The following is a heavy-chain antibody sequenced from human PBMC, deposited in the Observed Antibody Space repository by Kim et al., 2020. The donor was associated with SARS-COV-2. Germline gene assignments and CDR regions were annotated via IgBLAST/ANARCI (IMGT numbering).Heavy chain of an antibody. V-gene: IGHV3-7*01. CDR3: ARTGYSSNSIDY. CDR1: GFTFSNYW. Sequence: GGSLRLSCAASGFTFSNYWMNWVRQPPGRGLEWVGNINQDGSVKYYMDSMKGRFTISRDNAKNSVYLQINSLRVEDTAVYFCARTGYSSNSIDYWGQGTL. CDR2: INQDGSVK. J-gene: IGHJ4*02. D-gene: IGHD6-13*01.